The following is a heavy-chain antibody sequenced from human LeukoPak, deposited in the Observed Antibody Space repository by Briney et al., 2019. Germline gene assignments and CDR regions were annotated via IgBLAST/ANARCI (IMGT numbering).Heavy chain of an antibody. CDR1: LFSFSDFS. CDR3: ARDYGGAAAAD. CDR2: ISRDSTTM. Sequence: GGSLRLSCAASLFSFSDFSIAWIRQAPGKGLEWVSYISRDSTTMYSADSVKGRFTISRDNGKNSLYLQMNSLRAEDTAVYYCARDYGGAAAADWGQGTLVTVSS. J-gene: IGHJ4*02. V-gene: IGHV3-11*01. D-gene: IGHD6-13*01.